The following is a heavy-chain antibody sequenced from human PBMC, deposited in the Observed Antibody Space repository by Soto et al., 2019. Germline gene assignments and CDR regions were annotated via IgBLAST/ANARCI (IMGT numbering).Heavy chain of an antibody. CDR2: IYTSGST. D-gene: IGHD4-4*01. V-gene: IGHV4-4*07. J-gene: IGHJ5*02. CDR1: GGSISSYY. CDR3: ARDMGGDYSQERVQNWFDP. Sequence: HVQLQESGPGLVKPSETLSLTCTVSGGSISSYYWSWIRQPAGKGLEWIGRIYTSGSTNYNPSLKSRVTMSVDTSKTQFSLKLSSVTAADTAVYYCARDMGGDYSQERVQNWFDPWGQGTLVTVSS.